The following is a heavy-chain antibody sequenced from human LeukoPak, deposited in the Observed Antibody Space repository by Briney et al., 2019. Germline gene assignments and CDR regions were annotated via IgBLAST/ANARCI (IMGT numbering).Heavy chain of an antibody. CDR2: MNPNSGNT. D-gene: IGHD6-13*01. CDR3: ARGFRWKQQLVRRAYYFDY. Sequence: ASVKVSCKASGYTFTSYGINWVRQATGQGLEWMGWMNPNSGNTGYAQKFQGRVTITRNTSISTAYMELSSLRSEDTAVYYCARGFRWKQQLVRRAYYFDYWGQGTLVTVSS. CDR1: GYTFTSYG. V-gene: IGHV1-8*03. J-gene: IGHJ4*02.